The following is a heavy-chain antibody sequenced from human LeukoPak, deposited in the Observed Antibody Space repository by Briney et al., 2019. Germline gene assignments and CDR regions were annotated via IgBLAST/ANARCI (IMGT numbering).Heavy chain of an antibody. V-gene: IGHV5-51*01. CDR1: GYSFATRW. CDR2: IYPDDSDT. D-gene: IGHD2-2*01. Sequence: GESLKISCKGSGYSFATRWVAWVRQMPGKGLEWMGAIYPDDSDTRYSPSFQGQVTFSADKSISTAYLQWSSLKASDTAMYYCARGGYQTWFDPWGQGTLVTVSS. J-gene: IGHJ5*02. CDR3: ARGGYQTWFDP.